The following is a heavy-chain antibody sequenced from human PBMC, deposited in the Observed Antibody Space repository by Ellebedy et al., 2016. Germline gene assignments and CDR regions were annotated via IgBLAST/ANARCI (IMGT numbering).Heavy chain of an antibody. Sequence: GESLKISCAASGFTFSSYSMNWVRQAPGKGLEWVSYISSSSSTIYYADSVKGRFTISRDNAKNSLYLQMNSLRAEDTAVYYCARGLVVVVPAAMPYYYYYGMDVWGQGTTVTVSS. D-gene: IGHD2-2*01. V-gene: IGHV3-48*04. CDR3: ARGLVVVVPAAMPYYYYYGMDV. CDR2: ISSSSSTI. CDR1: GFTFSSYS. J-gene: IGHJ6*02.